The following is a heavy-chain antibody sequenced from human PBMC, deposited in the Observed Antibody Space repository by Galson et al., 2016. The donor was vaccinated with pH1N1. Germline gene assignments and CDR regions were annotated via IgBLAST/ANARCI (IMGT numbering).Heavy chain of an antibody. CDR1: GFTSNTYE. CDR2: IRYDETNE. CDR3: TKPYTRGATGPMSPASQDGDY. Sequence: SLRLSCAASGFTSNTYELHWVRQAPGKGLEWLAFIRYDETNERYADSVKGRFTVSRDNSKNTLYLYMNSPRVEDTAVYYCTKPYTRGATGPMSPASQDGDYWGQGTLVTVSS. J-gene: IGHJ4*02. D-gene: IGHD2-2*02. V-gene: IGHV3-30*02.